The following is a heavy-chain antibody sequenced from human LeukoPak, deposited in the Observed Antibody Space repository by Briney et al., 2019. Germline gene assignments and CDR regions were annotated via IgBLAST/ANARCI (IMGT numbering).Heavy chain of an antibody. J-gene: IGHJ6*02. CDR3: ARVGITMVRGVITPYGMDV. CDR2: INTNTGNP. V-gene: IGHV7-4-1*02. D-gene: IGHD3-10*01. CDR1: GYTFTSYA. Sequence: ASVKVSCKASGYTFTSYAMNWVRQAPGQGLEWMGWINTNTGNPTYAQGFTGRFVFSLDTSVSTAYLQISSLRAEDTAVYYCARVGITMVRGVITPYGMDVWGQGTTVTVSS.